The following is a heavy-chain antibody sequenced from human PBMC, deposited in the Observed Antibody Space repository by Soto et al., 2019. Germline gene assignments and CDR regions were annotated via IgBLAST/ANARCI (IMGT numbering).Heavy chain of an antibody. D-gene: IGHD2-8*02. J-gene: IGHJ4*02. V-gene: IGHV4-34*01. Sequence: PSETLSLTCAVYGGSFSGYYWSWIRQPPGKGLEWIGEINHSGSTNYNPSLKSRATISVDTSKNQFSLKLTSVTAADTAVYYCARDKITGLFDYWGQGTLVTGSS. CDR1: GGSFSGYY. CDR3: ARDKITGLFDY. CDR2: INHSGST.